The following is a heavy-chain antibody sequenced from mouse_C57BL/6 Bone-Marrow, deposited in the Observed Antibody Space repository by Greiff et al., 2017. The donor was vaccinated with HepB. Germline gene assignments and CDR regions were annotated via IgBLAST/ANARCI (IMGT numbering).Heavy chain of an antibody. V-gene: IGHV1-81*01. D-gene: IGHD2-3*01. J-gene: IGHJ2*01. Sequence: QVQLQQYGAELARPGASVKLSCKASGYTFTSYGISWVKQRTGKGLEWIGEIYPRSGNTYYNEKFKGKATLTADKSSSTAYMELRSLTSEDSAVYFCARDDGYYFYFDYWGQGTTLTVSS. CDR1: GYTFTSYG. CDR2: IYPRSGNT. CDR3: ARDDGYYFYFDY.